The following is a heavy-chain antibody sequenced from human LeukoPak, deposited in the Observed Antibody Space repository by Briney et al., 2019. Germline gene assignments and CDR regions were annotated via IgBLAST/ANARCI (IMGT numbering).Heavy chain of an antibody. V-gene: IGHV4-59*01. J-gene: IGHJ6*02. CDR2: IYYSGST. CDR1: GGSISSYY. D-gene: IGHD3-3*01. Sequence: PSETLSLTRTVSGGSISSYYWSWLRQPPGKGLEWIGYIYYSGSTNYNPSLTSRVTISVDTSKNQFSLKLSSVTAADTAVYYCARYNYYDFWSAPPGYYYGMDVWGQGTTVTVSS. CDR3: ARYNYYDFWSAPPGYYYGMDV.